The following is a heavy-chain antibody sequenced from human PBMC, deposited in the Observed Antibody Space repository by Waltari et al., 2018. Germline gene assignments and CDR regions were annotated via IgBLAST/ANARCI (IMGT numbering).Heavy chain of an antibody. D-gene: IGHD6-19*01. CDR3: AKDQAEWLVLDGYFDS. CDR1: GFNFSNFA. Sequence: EVQLLESGGDLEQPGGSLRISCVGSGFNFSNFAMNWVRQAPGNGLGLVSTMIGTGDYTYYADSVKGRFTISRDNSKNTVFLHMNNLRVEDTAIYFCAKDQAEWLVLDGYFDSWGQGTPVTVSS. CDR2: MIGTGDYT. J-gene: IGHJ4*02. V-gene: IGHV3-23*01.